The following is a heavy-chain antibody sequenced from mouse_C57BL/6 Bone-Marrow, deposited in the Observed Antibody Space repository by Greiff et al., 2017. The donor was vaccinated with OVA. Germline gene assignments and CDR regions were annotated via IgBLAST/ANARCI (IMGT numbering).Heavy chain of an antibody. Sequence: VQLQQSVAELVRPGASVKLSCTASGFNIKNTYMRWVKQRPEQGLEWIGRIDPANGNTKYAPKFQGKATITADTSSNTAYLQLSSLTSEDTAIYYCARRGYWGQGTTLTVSS. V-gene: IGHV14-3*01. CDR1: GFNIKNTY. J-gene: IGHJ2*01. CDR2: IDPANGNT. CDR3: ARRGY.